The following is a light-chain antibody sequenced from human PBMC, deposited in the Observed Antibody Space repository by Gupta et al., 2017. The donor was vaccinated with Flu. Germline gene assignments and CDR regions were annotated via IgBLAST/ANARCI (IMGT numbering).Light chain of an antibody. J-gene: IGKJ2*01. V-gene: IGKV1-5*03. Sequence: PSTLSASVGDRVTITCRASQSVSGYLAWFQQRPGKAPKLLIYRASSLETGVPSRFSGGGSETEFTLTISSLQPEDLATYYCQQDNNYPYTFGQGTKMEI. CDR2: RAS. CDR1: QSVSGY. CDR3: QQDNNYPYT.